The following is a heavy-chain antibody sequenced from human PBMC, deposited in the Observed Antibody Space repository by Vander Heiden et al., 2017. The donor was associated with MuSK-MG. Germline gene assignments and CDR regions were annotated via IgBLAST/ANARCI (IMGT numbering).Heavy chain of an antibody. Sequence: QVQLQESGPGLVKPSETLSLTCPVSGGSISSYYWSWIRQPPGKGLEWIGYIYYSGSTNYNPSLKSRVTISVDTSKNQFSLKLSSVTAADTAVYYCARAPSGYETDYWGQGTLVTVSS. D-gene: IGHD5-12*01. V-gene: IGHV4-59*01. J-gene: IGHJ4*02. CDR1: GGSISSYY. CDR2: IYYSGST. CDR3: ARAPSGYETDY.